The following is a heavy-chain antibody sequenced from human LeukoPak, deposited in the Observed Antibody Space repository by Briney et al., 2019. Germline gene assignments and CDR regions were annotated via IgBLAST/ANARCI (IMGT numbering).Heavy chain of an antibody. CDR1: GFTFSSYG. Sequence: GGSLRLSCAASGFTFSSYGMHWVRQAPGKGLEWVAVIWYDGSNKYYADSVKGRFTISRDNSKNTLYLQMNSLRAEDTAVYYCARDTGEAAEYIDYWGQGTLVTVSS. J-gene: IGHJ4*02. CDR3: ARDTGEAAEYIDY. D-gene: IGHD6-13*01. CDR2: IWYDGSNK. V-gene: IGHV3-33*01.